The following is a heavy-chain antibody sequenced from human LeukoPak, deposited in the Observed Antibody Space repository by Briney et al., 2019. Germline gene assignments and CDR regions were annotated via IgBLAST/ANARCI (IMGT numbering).Heavy chain of an antibody. CDR2: ISSSSSYI. CDR1: GFTFSSYS. V-gene: IGHV3-21*01. J-gene: IGHJ6*04. D-gene: IGHD3-10*01. CDR3: ARDERVGYYGSGSYYYYGMDV. Sequence: GGSLRLSCAASGFTFSSYSMNWVRQAPGPGLEWVSSISSSSSYISYADSVNGRFTISRDNAKNSLYLQMNSLRAEDTAVYYCARDERVGYYGSGSYYYYGMDVWGKGTTVTVSS.